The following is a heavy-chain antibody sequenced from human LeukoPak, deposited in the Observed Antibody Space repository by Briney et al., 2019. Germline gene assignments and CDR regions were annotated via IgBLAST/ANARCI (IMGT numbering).Heavy chain of an antibody. Sequence: SETLSLTCNVSGGSISSNFYYWGWIRQPPGKGLEWIGSIYYTGTTHYNPSVRGRLTIAADASRNQFYCARAEGGSGSYYNAGWFDPWGQGTLVTVSS. CDR3: FDP. D-gene: IGHD3-10*01. J-gene: IGHJ5*02. CDR2: IYYTGTT. V-gene: IGHV4-39*01. CDR1: GGSISSNFYY.